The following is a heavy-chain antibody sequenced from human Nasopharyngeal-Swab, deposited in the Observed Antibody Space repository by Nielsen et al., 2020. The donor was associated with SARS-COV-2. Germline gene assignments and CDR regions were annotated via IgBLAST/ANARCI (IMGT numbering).Heavy chain of an antibody. CDR2: ISSSSSTI. CDR3: ASAEYSGLGY. D-gene: IGHD2/OR15-2a*01. CDR1: GFTFSSYG. V-gene: IGHV3-48*02. Sequence: GESLKISCAASGFTFSSYGMNWVRQAPGKGLEWVSYISSSSSTIYYADSVKGRFTISRDNAKNSLYLQMNSLRDEDTAVYYCASAEYSGLGYWGQGTLVTVSS. J-gene: IGHJ4*02.